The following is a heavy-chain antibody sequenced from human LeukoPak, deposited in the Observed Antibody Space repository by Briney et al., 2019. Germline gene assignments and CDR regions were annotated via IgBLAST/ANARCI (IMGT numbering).Heavy chain of an antibody. CDR1: GFIFSDYY. CDR3: ARGGAQYFAN. Sequence: PGGSLRLSCAASGFIFSDYYMSWIRQAPGKGLEWVSYVSPTSSHTNYADSVKGRFTISRDNAKNSLYLQMNSLGAEDSAVYFCARGGAQYFANWGQGTLVTVSS. D-gene: IGHD4/OR15-4a*01. CDR2: VSPTSSHT. V-gene: IGHV3-11*06. J-gene: IGHJ4*02.